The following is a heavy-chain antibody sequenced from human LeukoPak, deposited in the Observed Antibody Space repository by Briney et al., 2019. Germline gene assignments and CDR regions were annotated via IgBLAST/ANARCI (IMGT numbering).Heavy chain of an antibody. CDR1: GFTFSGYA. CDR2: ISGDGGRT. V-gene: IGHV3-23*01. J-gene: IGHJ4*02. CDR3: VKDSSSGSYFDY. D-gene: IGHD3-10*01. Sequence: GGSLRLSCAASGFTFSGYAMSWVRQAPGKGLEWVSAISGDGGRTYYADSVKGRFSISRDNSRNTLHLQMSSLRVEDTAVYYCVKDSSSGSYFDYWGQGTLVTVSS.